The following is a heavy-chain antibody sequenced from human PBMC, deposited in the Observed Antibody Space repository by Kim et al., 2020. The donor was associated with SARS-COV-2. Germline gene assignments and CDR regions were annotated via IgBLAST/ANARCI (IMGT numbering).Heavy chain of an antibody. CDR3: ASLPSATYYYDSSGPSPRAVYYYYYGMDV. V-gene: IGHV4-39*01. CDR2: IYYSGST. D-gene: IGHD3-22*01. CDR1: GGSISSSSYY. Sequence: SETLSLTCTVSGGSISSSSYYWGWIRQPPGKGLEWIGSIYYSGSTYYNPSLKSRVTISVDTSKNQFSLKLSSVTAADTAVYYCASLPSATYYYDSSGPSPRAVYYYYYGMDVWGQGTTVTVSS. J-gene: IGHJ6*02.